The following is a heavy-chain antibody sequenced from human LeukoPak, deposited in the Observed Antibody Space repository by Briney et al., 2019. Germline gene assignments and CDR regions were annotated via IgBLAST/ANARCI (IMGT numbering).Heavy chain of an antibody. CDR3: ARGYCYGSGSYYTAIDY. CDR2: IWYDGSNK. CDR1: GFTFSSYG. J-gene: IGHJ4*02. D-gene: IGHD3-10*01. Sequence: GGSLRLPCAASGFTFSSYGMHWVRQAPGKGLEWVAVIWYDGSNKYYADSVKGRFTISRDNSKNTLYLQMNSLRAEDTAVYYCARGYCYGSGSYYTAIDYWGQGTLVTVSS. V-gene: IGHV3-33*01.